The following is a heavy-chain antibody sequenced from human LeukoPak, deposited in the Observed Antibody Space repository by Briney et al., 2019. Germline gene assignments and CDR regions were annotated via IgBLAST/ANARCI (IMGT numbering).Heavy chain of an antibody. CDR3: ARLGRGDYGENWFDP. CDR2: IYYSGST. D-gene: IGHD4-17*01. CDR1: GGTISSYY. Sequence: PSETVSLTCTVSGGTISSYYWSWIRQPPGKGLEWIGYIYYSGSTNYNPSLKSRVTISVDTSKNQFSLKLSSVTAADTAVYYGARLGRGDYGENWFDPWGQGTLVTVSS. J-gene: IGHJ5*02. V-gene: IGHV4-59*08.